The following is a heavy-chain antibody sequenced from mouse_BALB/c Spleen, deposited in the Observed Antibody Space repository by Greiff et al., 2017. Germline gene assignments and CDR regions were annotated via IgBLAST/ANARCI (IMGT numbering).Heavy chain of an antibody. CDR2: ISTYYGNT. V-gene: IGHV1-67*01. CDR1: GYTFTDYA. Sequence: VQLQQSGPELVRPGVSVKISCKGSGYTFTDYAMHWVKQSHAKSLEWIGVISTYYGNTNYNQKFKGKATMTVDKSSSTAYMELARLTSEDSAIYYCAAGTTGSDYWGQGTTLTVSS. J-gene: IGHJ2*01. D-gene: IGHD1-1*01. CDR3: AAGTTGSDY.